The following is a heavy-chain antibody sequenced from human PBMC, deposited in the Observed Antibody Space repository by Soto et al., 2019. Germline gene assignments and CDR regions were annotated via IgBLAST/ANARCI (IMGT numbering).Heavy chain of an antibody. V-gene: IGHV3-66*04. CDR3: ARHSGYDTGLFDY. Sequence: GGSLRLSCAASGFTVSSNYMSWVRQAPGKGLEWVSVIYSGGSTYYADSVKGRFTISRDNSKNTLYLQMNSLRAEDTAVYYCARHSGYDTGLFDYWGQGTLVTVSS. CDR1: GFTVSSNY. CDR2: IYSGGST. J-gene: IGHJ4*02. D-gene: IGHD5-12*01.